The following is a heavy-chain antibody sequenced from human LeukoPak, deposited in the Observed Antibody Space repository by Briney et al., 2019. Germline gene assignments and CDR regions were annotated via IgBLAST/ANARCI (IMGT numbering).Heavy chain of an antibody. J-gene: IGHJ4*02. D-gene: IGHD4-23*01. CDR3: ARLGYGGITRSFDY. CDR1: GGSFSGYY. CDR2: INHSGST. Sequence: SSETLSLTCAVYGGSFSGYYWSWIRQPPGKGLEWIGEINHSGSTNYNPSLKSRVTISVDTSKNQFSLELSSVTAADTAVYYCARLGYGGITRSFDYWGQGTLVTVSS. V-gene: IGHV4-34*01.